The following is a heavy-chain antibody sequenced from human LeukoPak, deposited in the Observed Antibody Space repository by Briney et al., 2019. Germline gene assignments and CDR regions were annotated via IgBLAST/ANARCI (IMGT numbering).Heavy chain of an antibody. Sequence: SETRSLTCTVSGGSISSGSYCWGWIRQPPGKGLEWIGSMYYSGSTYYNPSLKSRVTISVDTSKNQFSLKLSSVTAADTAVYYCARVQSRLSWFDPWGQGTLATVSS. CDR1: GGSISSGSYC. J-gene: IGHJ5*02. V-gene: IGHV4-39*07. CDR2: MYYSGST. CDR3: ARVQSRLSWFDP.